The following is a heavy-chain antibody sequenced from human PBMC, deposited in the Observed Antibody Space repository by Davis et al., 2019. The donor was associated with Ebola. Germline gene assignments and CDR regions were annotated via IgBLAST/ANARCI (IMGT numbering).Heavy chain of an antibody. J-gene: IGHJ5*02. CDR2: ISVRSIT. D-gene: IGHD4-17*01. Sequence: GESLKISCAASGFILSSYAMSWVRQAPGKGLEWVSSISVRSITYHADSVKARFTISRDNSKNTLYLQMNSLRAEDTAVYYCAKVHPPTTVTTGWFDPWGQGTLVTVSS. V-gene: IGHV3-23*01. CDR1: GFILSSYA. CDR3: AKVHPPTTVTTGWFDP.